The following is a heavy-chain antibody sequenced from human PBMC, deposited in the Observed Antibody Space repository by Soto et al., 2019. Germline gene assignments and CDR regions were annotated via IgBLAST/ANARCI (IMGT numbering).Heavy chain of an antibody. D-gene: IGHD2-2*03. CDR3: ARAGSSLDIGVVPAAIPWYFDL. Sequence: QVQLVESGGGVVQPGRSLRLSCAASGFTFSSYAMHWVRQAPGKGLEWVAVISYDGSNKYYADSVKGRFTISRDNSKNTLYPQMNSLRAEETAVYYCARAGSSLDIGVVPAAIPWYFDLWGRGTLVTVSS. CDR2: ISYDGSNK. J-gene: IGHJ2*01. CDR1: GFTFSSYA. V-gene: IGHV3-30-3*01.